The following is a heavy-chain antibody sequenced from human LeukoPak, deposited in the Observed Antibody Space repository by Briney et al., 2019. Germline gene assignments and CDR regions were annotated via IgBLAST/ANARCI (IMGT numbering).Heavy chain of an antibody. Sequence: PGGSLRLSCAASGLTFSDFSMNWVRQAPGKGLEWMGIMYPGDSQSRYSPSFQGQVTISADKSISTAYLQWSSLKASDTAMYYCARRRAVAGYYYFDYWGQGTLVTVSS. J-gene: IGHJ4*02. CDR1: GLTFSDFS. CDR3: ARRRAVAGYYYFDY. V-gene: IGHV5-51*01. D-gene: IGHD6-19*01. CDR2: MYPGDSQS.